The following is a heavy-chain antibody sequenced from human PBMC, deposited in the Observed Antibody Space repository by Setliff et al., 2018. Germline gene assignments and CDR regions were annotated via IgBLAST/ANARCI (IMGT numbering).Heavy chain of an antibody. D-gene: IGHD5-12*01. CDR3: AREVPGYSGALDF. Sequence: ASVKVSCKASGYTFVGYYLHWVRQAPGQGLEWMGWINPKTGGTNYAQKFQGRVTMTRDASINTAFMHLSSLKSDDMAVYYCAREVPGYSGALDFWGRGTLVTVSS. CDR1: GYTFVGYY. V-gene: IGHV1-2*02. CDR2: INPKTGGT. J-gene: IGHJ5*01.